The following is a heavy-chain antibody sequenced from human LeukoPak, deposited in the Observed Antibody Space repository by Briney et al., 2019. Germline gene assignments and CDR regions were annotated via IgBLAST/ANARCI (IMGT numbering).Heavy chain of an antibody. V-gene: IGHV3-23*01. J-gene: IGHJ4*02. CDR2: ISNSGSFT. CDR1: GFTFSSYA. D-gene: IGHD3-10*01. CDR3: ARVVRGVINPCDH. Sequence: GGSLRLSCAASGFTFSSYAMSWVRQAPGKGLEWVSAISNSGSFTYFADAVKGRFTISRDNSKNTLFLQMNSLRVDDTAVYYCARVVRGVINPCDHWGQGTLVTVSS.